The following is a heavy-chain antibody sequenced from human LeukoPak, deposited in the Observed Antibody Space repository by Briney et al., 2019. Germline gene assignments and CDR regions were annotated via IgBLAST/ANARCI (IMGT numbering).Heavy chain of an antibody. V-gene: IGHV3-23*01. Sequence: PGGSLRLSCAPSGFTFSNYAVSWVRQAPGKGLEWVSSISGSGGSTYYTDSVKGRFTISRGNSKSTLYLQMNSLRAEDTAVYYCAKESSRRRLSEDYFDYWGQGTLVTVSS. D-gene: IGHD3-16*02. CDR3: AKESSRRRLSEDYFDY. J-gene: IGHJ4*02. CDR1: GFTFSNYA. CDR2: ISGSGGST.